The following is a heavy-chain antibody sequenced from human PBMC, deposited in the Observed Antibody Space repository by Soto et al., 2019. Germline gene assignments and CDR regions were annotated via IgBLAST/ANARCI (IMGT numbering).Heavy chain of an antibody. CDR2: ISAYNGNT. CDR3: ARDIASVDFWSGYHALLPHYYYYYGMDV. V-gene: IGHV1-18*01. D-gene: IGHD3-3*01. Sequence: ASVKVSCKASGYTFTSYGISWVRQAPGQGLEWMGWISAYNGNTNYAQKLQGRVTMTTDTSTSTAYTELRSLRSDDTAVYYCARDIASVDFWSGYHALLPHYYYYYGMDVWGQGTTVTVSS. J-gene: IGHJ6*02. CDR1: GYTFTSYG.